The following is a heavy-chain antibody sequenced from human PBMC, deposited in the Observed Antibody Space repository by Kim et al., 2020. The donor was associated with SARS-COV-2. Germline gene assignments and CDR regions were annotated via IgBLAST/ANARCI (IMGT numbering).Heavy chain of an antibody. V-gene: IGHV4-34*01. D-gene: IGHD6-13*01. CDR1: GGSFSGYY. J-gene: IGHJ4*02. CDR2: INHSGST. CDR3: ARGRRAVIAAAGIDY. Sequence: SETLSLTCAVYGGSFSGYYWSWIRQPPGKGLEWIGEINHSGSTNYNPSLKSRVTISVDTSKNQFSLKLSSVTAADTAVYYCARGRRAVIAAAGIDYWGQGTLVTVSS.